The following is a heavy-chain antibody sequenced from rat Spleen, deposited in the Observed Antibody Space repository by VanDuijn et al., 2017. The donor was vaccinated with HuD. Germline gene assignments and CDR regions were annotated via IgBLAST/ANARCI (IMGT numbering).Heavy chain of an antibody. D-gene: IGHD1-6*01. CDR1: GFTFSNYY. CDR2: ISTGGGNT. J-gene: IGHJ2*01. Sequence: EVQLVESGGGLVQPGRSLKLSCAASGFTFSNYYMAWVRQAPTNGLEWVAYISTGGGNTYYRDSVKGRFTVSRDKAKSTRDRQMDSLRAEDTATYYGATAGAGTDEDVAGGGDYWGQGGMVTGAS. CDR3: ATAGAGTDEDVAGGGDY. V-gene: IGHV5-27*01.